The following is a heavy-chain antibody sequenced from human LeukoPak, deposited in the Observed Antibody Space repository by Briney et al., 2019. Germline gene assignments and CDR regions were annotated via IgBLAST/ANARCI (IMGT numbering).Heavy chain of an antibody. V-gene: IGHV4-34*01. Sequence: PSETLSLTCAVYGGSFSGYYWSWIRQPPGKGLEWIGEINHSGSTNYNPSLKSRVTISVDTSKNQFSLKLSSVTAADTAVYYCASWSPPYYGSGSYYTSWGQGALVTVSS. CDR1: GGSFSGYY. CDR2: INHSGST. J-gene: IGHJ5*02. CDR3: ASWSPPYYGSGSYYTS. D-gene: IGHD3-10*01.